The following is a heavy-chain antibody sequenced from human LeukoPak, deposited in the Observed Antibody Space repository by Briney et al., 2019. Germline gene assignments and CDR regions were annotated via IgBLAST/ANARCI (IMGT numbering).Heavy chain of an antibody. CDR3: AKEESPYDYVWGSYRSSGGPFDY. V-gene: IGHV3-9*01. CDR1: GFTFDDYA. J-gene: IGHJ4*02. CDR2: ISWNSGSI. Sequence: PGGSLRLSCAASGFTFDDYAMHWVRQAPGKGLEWVSGISWNSGSIGYADSVKGRFTISRDNAKNSLYLQMNSLRAEDTAVYYCAKEESPYDYVWGSYRSSGGPFDYWGQGTLVTVSS. D-gene: IGHD3-16*02.